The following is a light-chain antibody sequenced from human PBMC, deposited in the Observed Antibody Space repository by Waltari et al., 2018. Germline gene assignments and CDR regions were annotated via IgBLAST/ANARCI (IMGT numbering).Light chain of an antibody. Sequence: DIVLTQSPATLSLSPGERATLSCRASQSASSSYFAWYQQKPGQAPRLLIYDASNRATGIPARFSGSGSVTDFTLTISSLEPEDFAVYYCQQRSNWPPRYTFGQGTKLEIK. CDR3: QQRSNWPPRYT. J-gene: IGKJ2*01. V-gene: IGKV3-11*01. CDR1: QSASSSY. CDR2: DAS.